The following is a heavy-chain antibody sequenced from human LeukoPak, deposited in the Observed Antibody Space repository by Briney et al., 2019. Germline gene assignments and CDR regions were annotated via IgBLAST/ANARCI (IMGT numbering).Heavy chain of an antibody. CDR3: TTESSGGPDY. CDR2: LKSKAAGGTT. Sequence: PGGSLRLSCAASGFSFTDAWMSWVRQAPGKGLEWVGHLKSKAAGGTTDYAAPVKGRFTISRDDSKHTLFLQMNSMKTEDTAVYYCTTESSGGPDYWGRGTLVTVSS. V-gene: IGHV3-15*01. D-gene: IGHD1-26*01. J-gene: IGHJ4*02. CDR1: GFSFTDAW.